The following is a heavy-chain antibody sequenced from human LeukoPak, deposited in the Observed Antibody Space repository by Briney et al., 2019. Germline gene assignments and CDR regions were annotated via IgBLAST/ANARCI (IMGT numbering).Heavy chain of an antibody. CDR2: IDPTSGGT. CDR1: GYTFSGYY. J-gene: IGHJ4*02. CDR3: ARVPGPYTTSRFDY. V-gene: IGHV1-2*02. D-gene: IGHD2-2*02. Sequence: ASVRVSCKTSGYTFSGYYLHWVRQAPGQGPEWMGRIDPTSGGTHYAQKFQGRVTVTRDTSTSTVYMELSGLRSDATAVYYCARVPGPYTTSRFDYWGQGTLVTVSS.